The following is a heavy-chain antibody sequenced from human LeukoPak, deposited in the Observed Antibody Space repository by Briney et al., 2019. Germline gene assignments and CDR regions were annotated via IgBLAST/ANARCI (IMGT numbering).Heavy chain of an antibody. V-gene: IGHV1-46*01. J-gene: IGHJ4*02. CDR2: INPSGGST. Sequence: GASVKVSCKASGYTFTSYYMHWVRQAPGQGLEWMGIINPSGGSTSYAQKFQGRVTMTRNTSISTAYMELSSLRSEDTAMYYCARGRTPKVAGLEGYWGQGTQVTVSS. D-gene: IGHD6-19*01. CDR3: ARGRTPKVAGLEGY. CDR1: GYTFTSYY.